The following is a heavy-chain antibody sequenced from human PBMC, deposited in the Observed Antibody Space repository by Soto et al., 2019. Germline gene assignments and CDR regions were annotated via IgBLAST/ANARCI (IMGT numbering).Heavy chain of an antibody. CDR3: ARDRSAGNYFYYGMDV. CDR2: IGYDGSKE. D-gene: IGHD1-1*01. CDR1: GLTFNRNG. J-gene: IGHJ6*02. Sequence: QVQLVESGGGVVQPGRSLRLSCAASGLTFNRNGMHWVRQAPGKGLEWVAVIGYDGSKEYYSYSVKGRFTISRYNSKNTLYLQMNSVRVEDTAVYVCARDRSAGNYFYYGMDVWGQGTTVTVSS. V-gene: IGHV3-33*01.